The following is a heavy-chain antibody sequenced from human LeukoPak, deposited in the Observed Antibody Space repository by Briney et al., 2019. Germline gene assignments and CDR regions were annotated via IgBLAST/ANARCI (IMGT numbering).Heavy chain of an antibody. CDR2: MNPNSGDT. J-gene: IGHJ5*02. CDR1: GYTFSSYD. Sequence: VAPVKVSCKASGYTFSSYDINWVRQATGQGLEWMGWMNPNSGDTGYAQKFQGWVTMTRDTSISTAYMELSRLRSDDTAVYYCARASGSWYEFLNWFDPWGQGTLVTVSS. CDR3: ARASGSWYEFLNWFDP. V-gene: IGHV1-8*01. D-gene: IGHD6-13*01.